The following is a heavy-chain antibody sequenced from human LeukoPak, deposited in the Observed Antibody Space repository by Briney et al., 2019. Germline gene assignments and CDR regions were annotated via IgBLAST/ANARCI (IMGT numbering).Heavy chain of an antibody. Sequence: SETLSLTCAVYGGSFSGYYWSWIRQPPGKGLEWIGKIYHSGSTNYNPSLKSRVTISVDTSKNQFSLKLSSVTAADTAVYYCARGSGSGWTLDYWGQGTLVTVSS. D-gene: IGHD6-19*01. CDR3: ARGSGSGWTLDY. V-gene: IGHV4-34*01. J-gene: IGHJ4*02. CDR2: IYHSGST. CDR1: GGSFSGYY.